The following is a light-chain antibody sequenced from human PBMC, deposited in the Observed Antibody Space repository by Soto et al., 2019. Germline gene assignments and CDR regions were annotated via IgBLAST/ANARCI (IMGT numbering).Light chain of an antibody. CDR2: NAS. V-gene: IGKV3-15*01. CDR3: QHYTNYLAWT. Sequence: EIVMTQSPATLSLSPGERATLFCRASQSVGNKLVWYQQKPGQAPRLLIFNASTRATGIPARFSGSGSGTEFTLTISSLQSADFAVYYCQHYTNYLAWTFGQGTKVEIK. J-gene: IGKJ1*01. CDR1: QSVGNK.